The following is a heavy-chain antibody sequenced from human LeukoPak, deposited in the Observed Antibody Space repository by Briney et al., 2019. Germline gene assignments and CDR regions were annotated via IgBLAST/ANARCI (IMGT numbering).Heavy chain of an antibody. CDR3: ATAVWGDYFDY. CDR1: GFTVSSNY. Sequence: GGSLRLSCAASGFTVSSNYMSWVRQAPGKGLEWVSSISSSSSYIYYADSVKGRFTISRDNAKNSLYLQMNSLRAEDTAVYYCATAVWGDYFDYWGQGTLVTVSS. D-gene: IGHD3-16*01. V-gene: IGHV3-21*01. CDR2: ISSSSSYI. J-gene: IGHJ4*02.